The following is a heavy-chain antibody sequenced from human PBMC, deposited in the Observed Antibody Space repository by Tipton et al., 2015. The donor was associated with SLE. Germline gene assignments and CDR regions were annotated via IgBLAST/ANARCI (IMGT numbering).Heavy chain of an antibody. J-gene: IGHJ4*02. V-gene: IGHV3-21*01. CDR3: ATSSGTEHYFDY. CDR1: GFTFSSYS. D-gene: IGHD3-10*01. Sequence: SLRLSCAASGFTFSSYSMIWVRQAPGKGLEWVSSMSSSRSYIFYADSVKGRFTISRDNAKKSLYLQMNSLRDEDTAVYYCATSSGTEHYFDYWGQGTLVTVSS. CDR2: MSSSRSYI.